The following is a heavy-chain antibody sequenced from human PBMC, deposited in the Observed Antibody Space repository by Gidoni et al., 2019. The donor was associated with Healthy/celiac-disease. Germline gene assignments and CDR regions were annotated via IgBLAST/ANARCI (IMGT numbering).Heavy chain of an antibody. D-gene: IGHD6-13*01. CDR3: ARQRSGYSSKRFDY. V-gene: IGHV4-34*01. Sequence: QVQLQQWGAGLLKPSETLSLTCAVYGGSFSGYYWSWIRQPPGKGLEWIGEINHSGSTNYNPSLKSRVTISVDTSKNQFSLKLSSVTAADTAVYYCARQRSGYSSKRFDYWGQGTLVTVSS. CDR2: INHSGST. CDR1: GGSFSGYY. J-gene: IGHJ4*02.